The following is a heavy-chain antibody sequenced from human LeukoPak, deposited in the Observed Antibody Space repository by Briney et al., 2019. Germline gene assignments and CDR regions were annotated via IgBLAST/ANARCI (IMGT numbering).Heavy chain of an antibody. CDR2: ISGSGSTI. J-gene: IGHJ4*02. CDR1: GFTFRSYE. V-gene: IGHV3-48*03. D-gene: IGHD3-10*01. Sequence: GGSLRLSCAASGFTFRSYEMNWVRQAPGKGLEWVSYISGSGSTIYYADSVKGRVTISRDNAKNSLYLQMNSLRAEDTAVYYCAREGYYGSGTIDYWGQGTLVTVSP. CDR3: AREGYYGSGTIDY.